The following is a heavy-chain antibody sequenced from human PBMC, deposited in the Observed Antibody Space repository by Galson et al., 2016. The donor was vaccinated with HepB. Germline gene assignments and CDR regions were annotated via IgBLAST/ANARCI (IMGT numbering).Heavy chain of an antibody. CDR3: ARRNLGYCTNGICPFDY. D-gene: IGHD2-8*01. CDR2: IYYSGST. J-gene: IGHJ4*02. Sequence: TLSLTCTVSGGSISSGGYYWSWIRQHPGKGLERIGYIYYSGSTYYNPSLKSRVTISVDTSKNQFSLKLSSVTAADTAVYYCARRNLGYCTNGICPFDYWGQGTLVTVSS. V-gene: IGHV4-31*03. CDR1: GGSISSGGYY.